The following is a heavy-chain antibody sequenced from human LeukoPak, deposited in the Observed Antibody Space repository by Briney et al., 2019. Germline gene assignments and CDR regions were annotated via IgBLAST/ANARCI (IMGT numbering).Heavy chain of an antibody. CDR3: ARVVLRFLGWLDYFDY. CDR1: GFTFSSYW. V-gene: IGHV3-7*01. CDR2: IKQDGSEK. Sequence: GGSLRLSCAASGFTFSSYWMSWVRQAPGKGLEWVANIKQDGSEKYYVDSVKGRFTISRDNAKNSLYLQMNSLRAEDTAVYYCARVVLRFLGWLDYFDYWGQGTLVTVSS. D-gene: IGHD3-3*01. J-gene: IGHJ4*02.